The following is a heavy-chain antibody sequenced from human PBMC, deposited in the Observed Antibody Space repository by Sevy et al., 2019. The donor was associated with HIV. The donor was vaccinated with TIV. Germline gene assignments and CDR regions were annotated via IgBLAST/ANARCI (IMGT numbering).Heavy chain of an antibody. Sequence: SETLSLTCTVSGGSISSSTYYWGWIRQPPGKGLEWIGNIYYSGSTYYNPSLKSRVTISVDTSKNQFSLKLSSVTAVDTAVYYCARLFGELAPYDSSGYYNYWGQGTLVTVSS. CDR3: ARLFGELAPYDSSGYYNY. CDR2: IYYSGST. J-gene: IGHJ4*02. CDR1: GGSISSSTYY. D-gene: IGHD3-22*01. V-gene: IGHV4-39*01.